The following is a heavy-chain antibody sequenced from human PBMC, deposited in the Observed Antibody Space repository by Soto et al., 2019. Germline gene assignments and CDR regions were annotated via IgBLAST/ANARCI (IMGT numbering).Heavy chain of an antibody. CDR2: IAYDGSNA. Sequence: VQLVESGGGVVQPGGSLRLSCAASGFTFRNHAMHRVRQAPGKGLECLAVIAYDGSNAFYRDSVKGRFTISRDNSKNTLYLHMNSLRSEDTGVYYCARGDREDILVVVGARPGEYGIDIWGQGTTVTVSS. V-gene: IGHV3-30-3*01. D-gene: IGHD2-15*01. J-gene: IGHJ6*02. CDR1: GFTFRNHA. CDR3: ARGDREDILVVVGARPGEYGIDI.